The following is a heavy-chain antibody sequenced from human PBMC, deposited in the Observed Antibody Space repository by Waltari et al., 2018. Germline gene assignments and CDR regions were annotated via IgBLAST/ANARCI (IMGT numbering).Heavy chain of an antibody. V-gene: IGHV3-21*01. D-gene: IGHD6-19*01. CDR2: ISSSSSYI. J-gene: IGHJ6*02. Sequence: EVQLVESGGGLVKPGGSLRLSCAASGFPFSSYSMNWVRQAPGKGLEWVSSISSSSSYIYYADSVKGRFTISRDNAKNSLYLQMNSLRAEDTAVYYCARAGYSSGRRDHYYYGMDVWGQGTTVTVSS. CDR3: ARAGYSSGRRDHYYYGMDV. CDR1: GFPFSSYS.